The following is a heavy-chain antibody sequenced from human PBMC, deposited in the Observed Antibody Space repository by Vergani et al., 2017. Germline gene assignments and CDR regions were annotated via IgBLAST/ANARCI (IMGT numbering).Heavy chain of an antibody. CDR3: ASRANMEKYYYYMDV. J-gene: IGHJ6*03. Sequence: QVQLVQSGAEVKKPGSSVKVSCKASGGTFSSYAISWVRQAPGQGLEWMGWIIPSFGTANYAQKFQGRVTITADESTCTAYMELSSLRSEDTAVYYCASRANMEKYYYYMDVWGKGTTVTVSS. V-gene: IGHV1-69*01. CDR2: IIPSFGTA. D-gene: IGHD2/OR15-2a*01. CDR1: GGTFSSYA.